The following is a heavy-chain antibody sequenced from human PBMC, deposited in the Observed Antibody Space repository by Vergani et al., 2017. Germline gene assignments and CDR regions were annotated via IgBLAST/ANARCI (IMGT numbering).Heavy chain of an antibody. Sequence: QLQLQESGSGLVKPSQTLSLTCAVSGDSITNGGFSWNWIRQPPGKGPEWIGYIFPSGNSDYNPSLKHRVSISLDKSKNQFSLWVNSVTAADTAVYFCARASLRALVGYYYYMDVWGKGKTVVVSS. D-gene: IGHD3-16*02. CDR3: ARASLRALVGYYYYMDV. V-gene: IGHV4-30-2*01. J-gene: IGHJ6*03. CDR1: GDSITNGGFS. CDR2: IFPSGNS.